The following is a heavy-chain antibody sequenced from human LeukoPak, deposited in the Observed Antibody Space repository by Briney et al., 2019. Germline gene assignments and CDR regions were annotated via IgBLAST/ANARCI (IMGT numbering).Heavy chain of an antibody. J-gene: IGHJ6*03. CDR3: ARIPSGARTYYMDV. CDR2: IYHSGST. CDR1: GGSISSGGYY. Sequence: SETLSLTCTVSGGSISSGGYYWSWIRQPPGKGLEWIGYIYHSGSTYYNPSLKSRVTISVDRSKNQFSLKLSSVTAADTAVYYCARIPSGARTYYMDVWGKGTMVTVSS. D-gene: IGHD6-6*01. V-gene: IGHV4-30-2*01.